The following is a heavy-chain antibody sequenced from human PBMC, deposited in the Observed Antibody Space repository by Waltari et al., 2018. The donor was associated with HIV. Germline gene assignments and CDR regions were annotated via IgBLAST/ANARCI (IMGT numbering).Heavy chain of an antibody. J-gene: IGHJ2*01. D-gene: IGHD3-3*01. Sequence: QVQLQQSGPGLLKPSETLSLTRVVSGYSISSDDNWGGVRQPPGKGLEWIGSVYHSGSTLHNPSLNSRVTISIDTSKSQFSLKLSSVTAADTAVYFCARAGVVPALFDLWGRGTLVTVSS. CDR2: VYHSGST. CDR3: ARAGVVPALFDL. CDR1: GYSISSDDN. V-gene: IGHV4-38-2*01.